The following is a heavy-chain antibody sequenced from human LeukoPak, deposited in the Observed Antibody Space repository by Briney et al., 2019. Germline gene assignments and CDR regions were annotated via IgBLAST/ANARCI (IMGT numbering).Heavy chain of an antibody. D-gene: IGHD2-2*01. J-gene: IGHJ4*02. CDR1: GXTFSSSE. CDR3: AKGLYCSSSSCFRGYLDY. CDR2: ISGSGDRT. Sequence: PGGSLRLSCAASGXTFSSSEMNWVRQAPGKGLEWVSPISGSGDRTYYADSVKGRFTISRDNSKNTLYLQMNSLRAEDTAVYYCAKGLYCSSSSCFRGYLDYWGQGTLVTVSS. V-gene: IGHV3-23*01.